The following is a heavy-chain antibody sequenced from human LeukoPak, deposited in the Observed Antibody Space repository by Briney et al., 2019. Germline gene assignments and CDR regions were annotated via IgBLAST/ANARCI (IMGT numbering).Heavy chain of an antibody. CDR1: GGTFSSYA. J-gene: IGHJ6*04. CDR3: ATGRQWLVRRYYYYGMDV. CDR2: IIPIFGTA. Sequence: ASVKVSCKASGGTFSSYAISWVRQAPGQGLEWMGGIIPIFGTANYAQKFQGRVTITADESTSTAYTELSSLRSEDTAVYYCATGRQWLVRRYYYYGMDVWGKGTTVTVSS. V-gene: IGHV1-69*13. D-gene: IGHD6-19*01.